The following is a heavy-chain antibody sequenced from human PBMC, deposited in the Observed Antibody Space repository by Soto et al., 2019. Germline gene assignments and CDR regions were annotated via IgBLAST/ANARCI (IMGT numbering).Heavy chain of an antibody. CDR3: ARDPKFILTGYYGMDV. D-gene: IGHD3-9*01. Sequence: GGSLRLSCAASGFTFNNYAMSWVRQTPEKGLEWVSAISGSGSSTYYADSVKGRFTISRDNSKNTLYLQMNSLRAEDTAVYYCARDPKFILTGYYGMDVWGQGTTVTVS. V-gene: IGHV3-23*01. CDR1: GFTFNNYA. CDR2: ISGSGSST. J-gene: IGHJ6*02.